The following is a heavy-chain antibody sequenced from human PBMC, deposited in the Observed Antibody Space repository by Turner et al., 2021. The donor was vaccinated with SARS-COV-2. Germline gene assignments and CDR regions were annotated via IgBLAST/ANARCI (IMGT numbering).Heavy chain of an antibody. CDR3: ARDGCSGAGCYPDYYYGMDV. CDR2: IYYSGST. CDR1: GGSISSYY. J-gene: IGHJ6*02. D-gene: IGHD2-15*01. Sequence: QVQLQESGPGLVRPSETLSLTCTASGGSISSYYWSWIRQPPGKGPEWIAYIYYSGSTNYNPSLKSRVTISLDTSKNQFSLKLSSVTAADTAVYYCARDGCSGAGCYPDYYYGMDVWGQGTTVTVSS. V-gene: IGHV4-59*01.